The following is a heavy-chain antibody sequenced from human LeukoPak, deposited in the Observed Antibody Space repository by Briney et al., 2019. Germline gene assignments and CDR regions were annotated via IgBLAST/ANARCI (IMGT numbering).Heavy chain of an antibody. CDR3: VKDRDCSSTSCLGPPFDY. V-gene: IGHV3-30*02. D-gene: IGHD2-2*01. Sequence: GGSLRLSCVASGFTFADHAMHWVRRAPGQGLEWVAFIRYDGSNKYYADSVKGRFTISRDNSKNTLYLQMNSLRAEDTAIYYCVKDRDCSSTSCLGPPFDYWGQGTLVTVSS. CDR2: IRYDGSNK. J-gene: IGHJ4*02. CDR1: GFTFADHA.